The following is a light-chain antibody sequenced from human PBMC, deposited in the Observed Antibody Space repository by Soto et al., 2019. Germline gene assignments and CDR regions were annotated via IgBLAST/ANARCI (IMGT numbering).Light chain of an antibody. Sequence: QSAVTQPASVAGSPGQSITISCTGTSSDVGGYNYVSWYQQHPGKAPKLMIYEVTHRPSGVSNRFSGSKSGNTASLTISGLHAEDESDYYCTSYTSSSTLVFGTGTKLTVL. CDR3: TSYTSSSTLV. J-gene: IGLJ1*01. CDR2: EVT. V-gene: IGLV2-14*01. CDR1: SSDVGGYNY.